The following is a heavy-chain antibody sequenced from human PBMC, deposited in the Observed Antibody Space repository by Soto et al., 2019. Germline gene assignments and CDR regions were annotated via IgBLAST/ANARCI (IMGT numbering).Heavy chain of an antibody. CDR2: ISWNSGSI. CDR1: GFTFDDYA. Sequence: EVQLVESGGGLVQPGRSLRLSCAASGFTFDDYAMHWVRQAPGKGLEWVSGISWNSGSIGYADSVKGRFTISRDNAKNSLYLQMNSLRVEDTALYYCAKDMSSGSYNYYYMDVWGKGTTVTVSS. D-gene: IGHD3-10*01. CDR3: AKDMSSGSYNYYYMDV. J-gene: IGHJ6*03. V-gene: IGHV3-9*01.